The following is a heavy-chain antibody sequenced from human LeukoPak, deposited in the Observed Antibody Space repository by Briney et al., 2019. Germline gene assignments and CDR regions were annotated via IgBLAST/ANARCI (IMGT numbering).Heavy chain of an antibody. D-gene: IGHD2-15*01. CDR1: GFTFSSYE. Sequence: PGGSLRLSCAASGFTFSSYEMNWVRQAPGKGLEWVSYISSSGSTIYYADSVKGRFTISRDSAKNSLYLLMNSLRAEDTAVYYCARDSGYCSGGSCYSFDYWGQGTLVTVSS. J-gene: IGHJ4*02. V-gene: IGHV3-48*03. CDR3: ARDSGYCSGGSCYSFDY. CDR2: ISSSGSTI.